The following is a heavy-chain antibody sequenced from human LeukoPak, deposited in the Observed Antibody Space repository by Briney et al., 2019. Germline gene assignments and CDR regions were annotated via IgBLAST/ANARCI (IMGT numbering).Heavy chain of an antibody. CDR1: GYTFSSYA. CDR2: INPSGGST. Sequence: ASVKVSCKASGYTFSSYAIDWVRQAPGQGLEWMGIINPSGGSTSYAQKFQGRVTMTRDTSTSTVYMELSSLRSEDTAVYYCARENTIFDYWGQGTLVTVSS. CDR3: ARENTIFDY. V-gene: IGHV1-46*01. J-gene: IGHJ4*02. D-gene: IGHD3-3*01.